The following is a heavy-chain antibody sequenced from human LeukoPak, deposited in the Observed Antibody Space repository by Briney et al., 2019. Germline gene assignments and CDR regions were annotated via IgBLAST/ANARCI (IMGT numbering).Heavy chain of an antibody. V-gene: IGHV3-30*03. D-gene: IGHD6-19*01. J-gene: IGHJ4*02. CDR3: ARDLPGSGWYQDY. CDR2: ISDDGRKI. Sequence: GGSLRLSCAASGFTFSTYNMHWVRQAPGKGLEWVGIISDDGRKIFYADSVKGRFTISRDNSKNTLYLQMDSLRAEDTAVYYCARDLPGSGWYQDYWGQGTLVTVSS. CDR1: GFTFSTYN.